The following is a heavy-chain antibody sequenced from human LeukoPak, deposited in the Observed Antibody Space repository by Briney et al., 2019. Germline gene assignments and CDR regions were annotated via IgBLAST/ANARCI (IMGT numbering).Heavy chain of an antibody. V-gene: IGHV4-28*03. CDR1: GYSITSSSW. CDR2: IYHSGTT. CDR3: ARGRSSSWYSRNRYYFDY. Sequence: SDTLSLTCAVSGYSITSSSWWGWIRQPPGKGLEWIGYIYHSGTTYYNPSLQSRVTMSVDTSKNQFSLKLSSVTAADTAVYYCARGRSSSWYSRNRYYFDYWGQGTLVTVSS. D-gene: IGHD6-13*01. J-gene: IGHJ4*02.